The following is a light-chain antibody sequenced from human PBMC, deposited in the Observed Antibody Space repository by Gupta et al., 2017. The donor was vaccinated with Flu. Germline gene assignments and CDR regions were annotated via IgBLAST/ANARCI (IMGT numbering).Light chain of an antibody. Sequence: SYVLAQPPSVSVAPGRTVRITCGGNNIESNSVHWYQQKPGQAPVLVVHEDSDRPSGIPERFSGSNSGNTATLTISRVEAGDEADYYCQVWDSNTDHGVFGGGTKLTVL. V-gene: IGLV3-21*02. CDR2: EDS. CDR3: QVWDSNTDHGV. CDR1: NIESNS. J-gene: IGLJ3*02.